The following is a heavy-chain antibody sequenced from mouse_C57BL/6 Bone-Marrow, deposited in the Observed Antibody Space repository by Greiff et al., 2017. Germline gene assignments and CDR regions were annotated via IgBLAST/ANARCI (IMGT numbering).Heavy chain of an antibody. CDR1: GYSFTGYY. D-gene: IGHD5-5*01. CDR2: INPSTGGT. V-gene: IGHV1-42*01. Sequence: EVQLQQSGPELVKPGASVKISCKASGYSFTGYYMNWVKQSPEKSLEWIGEINPSTGGTTYNQKFKAKATLTVDKSSSTADMQLKSLTSEDSAVYYCASGLPYAMDYWGQGTSVTVSS. J-gene: IGHJ4*01. CDR3: ASGLPYAMDY.